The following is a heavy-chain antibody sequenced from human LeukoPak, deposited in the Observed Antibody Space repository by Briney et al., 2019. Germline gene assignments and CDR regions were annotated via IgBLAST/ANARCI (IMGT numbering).Heavy chain of an antibody. Sequence: ASVKVSCKASGYTFTGYHMHWVRQAPGQGLEWMGIINPSGGSTSYAQKFQGRVTMTRDTSTSTVYMELSSLRSEDTAVYYCARDPSAVAGGDAFDIWGQGTMVTVSS. J-gene: IGHJ3*02. V-gene: IGHV1-46*01. CDR2: INPSGGST. D-gene: IGHD6-19*01. CDR3: ARDPSAVAGGDAFDI. CDR1: GYTFTGYH.